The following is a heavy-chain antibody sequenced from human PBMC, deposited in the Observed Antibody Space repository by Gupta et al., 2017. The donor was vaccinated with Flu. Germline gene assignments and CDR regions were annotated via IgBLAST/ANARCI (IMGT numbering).Heavy chain of an antibody. D-gene: IGHD2-15*01. J-gene: IGHJ4*02. CDR2: IYTVGT. V-gene: IGHV4-61*02. CDR1: GGSISSDNIF. Sequence: QVQLQESGPGLVKPSQTLSLTCTVPGGSISSDNIFWSWIRQPAGKGLEWIGRIYTVGTTYNPSLQSRVTISLDTSKNQFSLKLRSVTDADTAVYYCARGGPRKRFCSGGSCLFDFWGPGTLVTVSS. CDR3: ARGGPRKRFCSGGSCLFDF.